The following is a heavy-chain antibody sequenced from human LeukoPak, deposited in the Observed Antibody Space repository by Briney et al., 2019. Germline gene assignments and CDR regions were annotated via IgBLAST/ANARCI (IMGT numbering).Heavy chain of an antibody. CDR3: ARDRYDILTGYNDAFDV. CDR2: ISSSGSTI. D-gene: IGHD3-9*01. J-gene: IGHJ3*01. Sequence: PGGSLRLSCAASGFTFSDYYMSWIRQAPGKGLEWVSYISSSGSTIYYADSVKGRFTISRDNAKNSLYLQMNSLRAEDTAAYYCARDRYDILTGYNDAFDVWGHGTKVIVSS. V-gene: IGHV3-11*04. CDR1: GFTFSDYY.